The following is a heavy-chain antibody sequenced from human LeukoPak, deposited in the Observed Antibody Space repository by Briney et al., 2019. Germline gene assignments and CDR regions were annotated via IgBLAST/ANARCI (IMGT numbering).Heavy chain of an antibody. CDR3: ARSDYVSGSYRFDY. CDR2: INPNSGGT. V-gene: IGHV1-2*02. D-gene: IGHD3-10*01. J-gene: IGHJ4*02. CDR1: GYTFTGYY. Sequence: ASVKVSCKASGYTFTGYYMHWVRQAPGQGLEWMGWINPNSGGTNYAQKFQGRVTMTRDTSISTAYMELSRLRSDDTAVYYCARSDYVSGSYRFDYWGQGTLVTVSS.